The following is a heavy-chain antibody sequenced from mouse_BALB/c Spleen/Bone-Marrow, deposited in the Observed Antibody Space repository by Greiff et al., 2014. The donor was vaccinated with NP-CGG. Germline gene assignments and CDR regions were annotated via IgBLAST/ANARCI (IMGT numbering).Heavy chain of an antibody. CDR2: IDPANADT. D-gene: IGHD3-1*01. V-gene: IGHV14-3*02. CDR1: GFNIKDTY. CDR3: VRAARTFDY. Sequence: EVQLQQSGAELVKPGASVKSSCTASGFNIKDTYIHWVKQRPEQGLEWIGRIDPANADTKYGPKFQGKATITADTSSNTVYLQFISLTSEDTAIYYCVRAARTFDYWGQGTTLTVS. J-gene: IGHJ2*01.